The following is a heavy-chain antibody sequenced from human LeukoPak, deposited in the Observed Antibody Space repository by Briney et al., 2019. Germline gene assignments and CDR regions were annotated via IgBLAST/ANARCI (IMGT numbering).Heavy chain of an antibody. CDR3: AKDVSSSWYGYFQH. D-gene: IGHD6-13*01. J-gene: IGHJ1*01. CDR1: GFTFRSYG. Sequence: GGSLRLSCAASGFTFRSYGMHWVRQAPGKGLEWVAFIRYDGNNKYYADSVKGRFTISRDNSKNTVYLQMNSLRAEDTAVYYCAKDVSSSWYGYFQHWGQGTLVTVSS. CDR2: IRYDGNNK. V-gene: IGHV3-30*02.